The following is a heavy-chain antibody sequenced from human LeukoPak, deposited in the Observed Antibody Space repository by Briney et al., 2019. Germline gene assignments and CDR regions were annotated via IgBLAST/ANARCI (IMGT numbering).Heavy chain of an antibody. CDR1: GGSFSGYY. CDR2: INHSGST. Sequence: SETLSLTCAVYGGSFSGYYWSWIRQPPGKGLEWIGEINHSGSTNYNPSLKSRVTISVDTSKNQFSLKLSSVTAADTAVYYCARGHQGGAAAGRGYYFDYWGQETLVTVSS. J-gene: IGHJ4*02. V-gene: IGHV4-34*01. D-gene: IGHD6-13*01. CDR3: ARGHQGGAAAGRGYYFDY.